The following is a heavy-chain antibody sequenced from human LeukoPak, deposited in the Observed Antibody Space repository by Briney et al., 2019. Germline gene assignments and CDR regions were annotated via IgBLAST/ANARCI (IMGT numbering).Heavy chain of an antibody. CDR2: IYYSGST. CDR1: GFTFSSYA. V-gene: IGHV4-31*02. CDR3: ARDDYGMDV. J-gene: IGHJ6*04. Sequence: LRLSCAASGFTFSSYAMSWIRQHPGKGLEWIGYIYYSGSTYYNPSLKSRVTISVDTSKNQFSLKLSSVTAADTAVYYCARDDYGMDVWGKGTTVTVSS.